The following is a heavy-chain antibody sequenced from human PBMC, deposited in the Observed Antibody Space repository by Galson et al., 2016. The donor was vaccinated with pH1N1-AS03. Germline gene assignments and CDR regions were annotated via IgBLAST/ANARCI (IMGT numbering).Heavy chain of an antibody. CDR1: GFTVSVNY. CDR2: IYSDGST. D-gene: IGHD1-26*01. J-gene: IGHJ4*02. V-gene: IGHV3-66*02. Sequence: SLRLSCAASGFTVSVNYMNWVRQAPGKGLEWVSVIYSDGSTYYADSVEGRFTISRDKSKNTLYLQMSSLRTEDTAVYYCARDPSSGSYYERDYWGQGTLVAVSS. CDR3: ARDPSSGSYYERDY.